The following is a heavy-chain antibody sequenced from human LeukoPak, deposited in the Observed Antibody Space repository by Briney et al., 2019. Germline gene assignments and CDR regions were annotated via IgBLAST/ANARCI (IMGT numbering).Heavy chain of an antibody. D-gene: IGHD2-2*02. V-gene: IGHV3-20*04. CDR1: GLTFDDYG. CDR3: ARAYTNTRHYYYYSMDV. Sequence: GGSLRLSCAASGLTFDDYGVSWVRQAPGKGLEWVCGITWGSETTGYADSVKGRFTISRDNAKNSLYLQMNSLRAEDTALYYCARAYTNTRHYYYYSMDVWGKGTTVTVSS. CDR2: ITWGSETT. J-gene: IGHJ6*03.